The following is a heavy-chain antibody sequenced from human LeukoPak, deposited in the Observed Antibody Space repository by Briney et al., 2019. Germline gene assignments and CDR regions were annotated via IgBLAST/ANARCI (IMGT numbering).Heavy chain of an antibody. J-gene: IGHJ3*02. CDR1: GYSFTSYW. V-gene: IGHV5-51*01. D-gene: IGHD2-2*03. CDR2: IYPGDSDT. Sequence: GESLKISCKGSGYSFTSYWIGWVRQMPGKGLKWMGIIYPGDSDTRYSPSFQGQVTISADKSIGTAYLQWSSLKASDTAMYYCARPGYCSSTSCFGFAFDIWGQGTMVTVSS. CDR3: ARPGYCSSTSCFGFAFDI.